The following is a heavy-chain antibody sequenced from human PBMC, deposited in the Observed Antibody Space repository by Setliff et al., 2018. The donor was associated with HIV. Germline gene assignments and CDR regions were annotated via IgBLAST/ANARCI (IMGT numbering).Heavy chain of an antibody. J-gene: IGHJ1*01. CDR1: GGSFNGYY. CDR3: ARARRAGSGPKYFQH. D-gene: IGHD2-15*01. CDR2: INHSGST. Sequence: KLPETLSLTCAVYGGSFNGYYWSWIRQPPGKGLEWIGEINHSGSTNYNPSLKSRVTMSVDKSKNQFSLRLSSVTAADTAVYYCARARRAGSGPKYFQHWGQGTLVTVSS. V-gene: IGHV4-34*01.